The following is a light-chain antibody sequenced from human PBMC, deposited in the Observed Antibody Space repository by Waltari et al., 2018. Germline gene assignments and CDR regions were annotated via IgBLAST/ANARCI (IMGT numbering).Light chain of an antibody. Sequence: IQMTQSPATLSASVGDRVIFSCRASQSISKWLAWYQQKPGKAPKLLIYKASTLERGVPSRFSDSGSGTEFTLTISSLQPEDFATYYCQQYNSYSLLSFGGGTKVEIK. CDR1: QSISKW. CDR3: QQYNSYSLLS. V-gene: IGKV1-5*03. CDR2: KAS. J-gene: IGKJ4*01.